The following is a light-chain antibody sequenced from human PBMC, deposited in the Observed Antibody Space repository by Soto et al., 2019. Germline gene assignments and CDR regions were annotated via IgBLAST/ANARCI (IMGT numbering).Light chain of an antibody. CDR2: GAS. Sequence: EIVMTKSPATLAVSPGERATLYCRASQSVSSNLAWYQQKPGQAPRLLIYGASTRATGIPARFSGSGSGTEFTLTISSLQSEDFAVYYCQQYNNWPPWTFGQGTKVDIK. CDR1: QSVSSN. V-gene: IGKV3-15*01. J-gene: IGKJ1*01. CDR3: QQYNNWPPWT.